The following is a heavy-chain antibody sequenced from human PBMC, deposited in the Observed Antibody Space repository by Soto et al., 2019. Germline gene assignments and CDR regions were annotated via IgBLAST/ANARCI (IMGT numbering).Heavy chain of an antibody. CDR1: GFTFSSYA. J-gene: IGHJ6*02. CDR3: AKVGGRGYYYYYGMDV. V-gene: IGHV3-23*01. Sequence: VGSLRLSCAASGFTFSSYAMSWVSQAPGKGLEWVSAISGSGGSTYYADSVKGRFTISRDNSKNTLYLQMNSLRAEDTAVYYCAKVGGRGYYYYYGMDVWGQGTTVTVSS. CDR2: ISGSGGST. D-gene: IGHD3-3*01.